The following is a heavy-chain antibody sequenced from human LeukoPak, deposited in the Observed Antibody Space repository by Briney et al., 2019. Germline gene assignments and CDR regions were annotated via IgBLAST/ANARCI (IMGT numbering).Heavy chain of an antibody. Sequence: GGSLRLSWPPSGFTFSSYGMHWAGQPPAKGRGWVAFIRYDGSNKYYADSVKGRFTISRDNSKNTLYLQMNSLRAEDTAVYYCAKDMGYDLDYWGQGTLVTVSS. V-gene: IGHV3-30*02. CDR1: GFTFSSYG. CDR3: AKDMGYDLDY. CDR2: IRYDGSNK. J-gene: IGHJ4*02. D-gene: IGHD5-12*01.